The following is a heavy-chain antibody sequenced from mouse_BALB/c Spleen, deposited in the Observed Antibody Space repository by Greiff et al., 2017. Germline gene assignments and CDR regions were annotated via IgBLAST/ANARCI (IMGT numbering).Heavy chain of an antibody. CDR3: ARGGDGYYYAMDY. V-gene: IGHV5-6-5*01. D-gene: IGHD2-3*01. CDR1: GFTFSSYA. J-gene: IGHJ4*01. Sequence: DVMLVESGGGLVKPGGSLKLSCAASGFTFSSYAMSWVRQTPEKRLEWVASISSGGSTYYPDSVKGRFTISRDNARNILYLQMSSLRSEDTAMYYCARGGDGYYYAMDYWGQGTSVTVSS. CDR2: ISSGGST.